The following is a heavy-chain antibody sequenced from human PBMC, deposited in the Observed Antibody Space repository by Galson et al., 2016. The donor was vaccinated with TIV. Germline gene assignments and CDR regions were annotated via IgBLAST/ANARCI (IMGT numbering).Heavy chain of an antibody. Sequence: SLRLSCAASGFIVDDNYMTWTRQAPGKGLEWVSVIYGDGRTYHTDSVRGRFTISRDSSKNTLYLQMNSLRAEDTAVYYCARDRYYDARGYYYYYYGMDVWGQGTTVTVSS. V-gene: IGHV3-53*01. CDR2: IYGDGRT. CDR1: GFIVDDNY. D-gene: IGHD3-22*01. CDR3: ARDRYYDARGYYYYYYGMDV. J-gene: IGHJ6*02.